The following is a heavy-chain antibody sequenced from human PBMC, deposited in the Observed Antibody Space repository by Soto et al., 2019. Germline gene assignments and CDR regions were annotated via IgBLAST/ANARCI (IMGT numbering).Heavy chain of an antibody. J-gene: IGHJ4*02. CDR1: GFTFSSYD. CDR2: ISGSGDST. Sequence: GVSLRLSCAASGFTFSSYDMSWVRQAPGKGLEWVSAISGSGDSTYYADSVKGRFTISRDNSKNTLYLQMNSLRAEDTAVYYCAKGHTPPFDYWGQGTLVTVSS. CDR3: AKGHTPPFDY. D-gene: IGHD2-2*02. V-gene: IGHV3-23*01.